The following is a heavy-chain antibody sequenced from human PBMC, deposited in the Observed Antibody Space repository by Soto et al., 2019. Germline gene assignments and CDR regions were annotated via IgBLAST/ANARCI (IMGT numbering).Heavy chain of an antibody. J-gene: IGHJ6*02. Sequence: SVKVSCKASGGTFSSYAISWVRQAPGQGLEWMGGIIPIFGTANYAQKFQGRVTITADESTSTAYMELSSLRSEDTAVYYCARQAVRGVIRGYIHSAVRGYYYGMDVWGQGTTVTVSS. V-gene: IGHV1-69*13. CDR1: GGTFSSYA. D-gene: IGHD3-10*01. CDR2: IIPIFGTA. CDR3: ARQAVRGVIRGYIHSAVRGYYYGMDV.